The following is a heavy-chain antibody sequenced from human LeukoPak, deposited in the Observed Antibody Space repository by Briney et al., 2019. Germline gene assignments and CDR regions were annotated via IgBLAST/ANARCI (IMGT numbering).Heavy chain of an antibody. V-gene: IGHV3-23*01. D-gene: IGHD5-18*01. CDR2: VSPPGGGT. CDR1: GFTFSNHG. J-gene: IGHJ3*02. CDR3: AKDHSTSGYSYGFDAFDI. Sequence: GGSLRLSCAASGFTFSNHGMNWVRQAPGKGLEWLSGVSPPGGGTYYADSVKGRFTISRDNSKNTLYLQMNSLRAEDTAVYYCAKDHSTSGYSYGFDAFDIWGQGTMVTVSS.